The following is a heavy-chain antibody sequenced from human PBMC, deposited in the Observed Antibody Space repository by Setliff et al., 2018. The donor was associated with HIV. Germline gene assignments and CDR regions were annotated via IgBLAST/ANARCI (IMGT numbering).Heavy chain of an antibody. CDR3: ARETNWNHADYFDP. J-gene: IGHJ5*02. CDR1: GGSISSSNYY. CDR2: IYYSGST. Sequence: SETLSLTCTVSGGSISSSNYYWGWIRQPPGKGLEWIGSIYYSGSTYYNPSLKSRVSMSVDTSKNQFSLKLRSVTAADTAVYYCARETNWNHADYFDPWGQGTLVTVSS. V-gene: IGHV4-39*07. D-gene: IGHD1-20*01.